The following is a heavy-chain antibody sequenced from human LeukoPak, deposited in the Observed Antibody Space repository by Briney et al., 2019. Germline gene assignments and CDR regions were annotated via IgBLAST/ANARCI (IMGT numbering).Heavy chain of an antibody. D-gene: IGHD1-26*01. J-gene: IGHJ4*02. CDR2: VGRDGSEK. CDR1: GFTFSDYW. V-gene: IGHV3-7*01. Sequence: GGSLRLSCAASGFTFSDYWMTWVRQVPGKGLEWVANVGRDGSEKNYVDSVEGRFTISRDNAKKSLDLEMNSVRVEDTALYYCATVGTWELQRVFENWGEGTLVTVYS. CDR3: ATVGTWELQRVFEN.